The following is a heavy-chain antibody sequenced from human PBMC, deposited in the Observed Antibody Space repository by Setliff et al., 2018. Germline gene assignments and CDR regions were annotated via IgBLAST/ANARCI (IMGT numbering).Heavy chain of an antibody. D-gene: IGHD4-4*01. J-gene: IGHJ5*01. Sequence: PSETLSLTCSVSGASITSYYWSWIRQSPGTGLEWIGYIHTTESTNYNPSLKSRVTICADTSKNQFSLKLSSVTAADTAVYYCAGRDYSGGDSWGHGTLVTVSS. CDR1: GASITSYY. CDR3: AGRDYSGGDS. V-gene: IGHV4-4*08. CDR2: IHTTEST.